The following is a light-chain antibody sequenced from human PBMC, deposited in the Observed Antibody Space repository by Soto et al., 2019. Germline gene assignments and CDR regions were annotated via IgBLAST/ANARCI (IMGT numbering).Light chain of an antibody. V-gene: IGKV1-5*03. CDR3: QQYNTYSRT. CDR2: KAS. Sequence: DIQMTQSPSTLSASVGGRVTITCWASRSISSWLAWYQQKPGKAPKLLIYKASSLESGVPSRFSGSGSGTEFTLTIRSLQPDDFATYYCQQYNTYSRTFGQGTKVDI. CDR1: RSISSW. J-gene: IGKJ1*01.